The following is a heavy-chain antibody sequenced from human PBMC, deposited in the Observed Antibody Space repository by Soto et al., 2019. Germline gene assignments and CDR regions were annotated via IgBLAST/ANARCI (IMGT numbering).Heavy chain of an antibody. Sequence: QVQLVQSGAEVKKPGSSVKVSCKASGGTFSSYTISWVRQAPGQGLEWMGRIIPILGIANYAQKFQGRVTITADKSTSTAYMELSRLRSEDTAVYYCARDSDGGVAATGEFDYCGQGTLVTVSS. CDR1: GGTFSSYT. J-gene: IGHJ4*02. V-gene: IGHV1-69*08. CDR3: ARDSDGGVAATGEFDY. D-gene: IGHD2-15*01. CDR2: IIPILGIA.